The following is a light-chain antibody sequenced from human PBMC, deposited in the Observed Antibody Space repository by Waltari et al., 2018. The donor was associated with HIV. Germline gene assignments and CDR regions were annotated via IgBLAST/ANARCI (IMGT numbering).Light chain of an antibody. CDR3: QQYDNYSRT. CDR2: KAS. CDR1: QSISTW. V-gene: IGKV1-5*03. Sequence: DIQMTQSPSTLSASVGDRVTITCRASQSISTWLAWYQQKSGKAPKLLIYKASSLESGVPSRFSGSGSGTDFTLTISSLQPDDFATYYCQQYDNYSRTFGQGTKVEIK. J-gene: IGKJ1*01.